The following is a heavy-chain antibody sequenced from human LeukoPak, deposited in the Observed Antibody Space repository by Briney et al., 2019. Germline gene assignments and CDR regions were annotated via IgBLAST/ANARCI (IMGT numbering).Heavy chain of an antibody. D-gene: IGHD6-13*01. CDR3: ARDRSSSWALDY. CDR1: GFTFSSHG. Sequence: GGSLRLSCVASGFTFSSHGMHWVRQAPGKGLERVAIISYDGSNKYFADSVKGRFTISRDSSKNTLYLQMNSLRAEDTAVYYCARDRSSSWALDYWGQGTLVTVSS. J-gene: IGHJ4*02. CDR2: ISYDGSNK. V-gene: IGHV3-30*03.